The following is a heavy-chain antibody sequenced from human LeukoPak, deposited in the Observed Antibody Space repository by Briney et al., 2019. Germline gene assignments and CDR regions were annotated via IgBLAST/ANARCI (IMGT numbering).Heavy chain of an antibody. CDR2: MNPNSGNT. CDR3: ARGGGDPNYDFWSGYPDY. Sequence: ASVKVSCKASGYTFTSYDINWVRQATGQGLEWMGWMNPNSGNTGYAQKFQGRVTITRNTSISTAYMELSSLRSEDTAVYYCARGGGDPNYDFWSGYPDYWGQGTLVTVSS. J-gene: IGHJ4*02. V-gene: IGHV1-8*01. CDR1: GYTFTSYD. D-gene: IGHD3-3*01.